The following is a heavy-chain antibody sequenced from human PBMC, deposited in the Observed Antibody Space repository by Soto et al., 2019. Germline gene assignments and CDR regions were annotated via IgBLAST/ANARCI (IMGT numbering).Heavy chain of an antibody. CDR1: GGSISSYY. J-gene: IGHJ3*02. V-gene: IGHV4-59*01. CDR3: ARDQEYSSSPDAFDI. CDR2: IYYSGST. D-gene: IGHD6-6*01. Sequence: SETLSLTCTVSGGSISSYYWSWIRQPPGKGLEWIGYIYYSGSTNYNPSLKSRVTISVDTSKNQFSLKLSSVTAADTAVYYCARDQEYSSSPDAFDIWGQGTMVTVSS.